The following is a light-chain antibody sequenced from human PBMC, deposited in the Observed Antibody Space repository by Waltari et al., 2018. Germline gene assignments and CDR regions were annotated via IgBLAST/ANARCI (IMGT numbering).Light chain of an antibody. CDR3: EHYNGFPYT. J-gene: IGKJ2*01. CDR2: KAS. Sequence: DIRMTQFPSTLSASVGDRVTITCRAIQSVSSWLDWCQQKPGKAPKLLIYKASNLESGVPSRFSGSGSGTEFTLTISSLQTDDFATYYCEHYNGFPYTFGQGTRLEI. V-gene: IGKV1-5*03. CDR1: QSVSSW.